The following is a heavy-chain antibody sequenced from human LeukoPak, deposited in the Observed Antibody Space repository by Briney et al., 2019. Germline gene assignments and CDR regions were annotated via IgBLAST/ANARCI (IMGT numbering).Heavy chain of an antibody. J-gene: IGHJ6*03. CDR1: GGTFSSYA. Sequence: GASVKVSCKASGGTFSSYAISWVRQAPGQGLEWMGRIIPIFGTANYAQKFQGRVTITTDESTSTAYMGLSSLRSEDTAVYYCATGGCSGGSCYYYYYMDVWGKGTTVTVSS. V-gene: IGHV1-69*05. CDR3: ATGGCSGGSCYYYYYMDV. CDR2: IIPIFGTA. D-gene: IGHD2-15*01.